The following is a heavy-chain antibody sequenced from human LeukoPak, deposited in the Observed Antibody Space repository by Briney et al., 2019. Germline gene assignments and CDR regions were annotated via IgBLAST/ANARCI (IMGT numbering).Heavy chain of an antibody. CDR1: GFTFSDYG. Sequence: PGGSLRLSCAASGFTFSDYGMHWVRQAPGKGLEYVSAISSNGGSTYYANSVKGRFTFSRDNSKNTLYLQMGSLRAEDMAVYYYSRDSSSRPFDYWGQGTLVTLSS. D-gene: IGHD6-19*01. CDR3: SRDSSSRPFDY. J-gene: IGHJ4*02. CDR2: ISSNGGST. V-gene: IGHV3-64*01.